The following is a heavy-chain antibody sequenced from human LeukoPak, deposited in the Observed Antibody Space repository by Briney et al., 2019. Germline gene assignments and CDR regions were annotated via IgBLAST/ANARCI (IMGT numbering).Heavy chain of an antibody. CDR3: ARWNSGWEFDY. CDR1: AFSFSDYW. Sequence: PGGSLRLSCSASAFSFSDYWMTWVRQAPGTGLHWVAHIKQDGSEEYYVDSVKGRFTISRDNAKGSLYLQMNSLRAEDTAVYYCARWNSGWEFDYWGQGTLVSVSS. J-gene: IGHJ4*02. D-gene: IGHD6-19*01. CDR2: IKQDGSEE. V-gene: IGHV3-7*05.